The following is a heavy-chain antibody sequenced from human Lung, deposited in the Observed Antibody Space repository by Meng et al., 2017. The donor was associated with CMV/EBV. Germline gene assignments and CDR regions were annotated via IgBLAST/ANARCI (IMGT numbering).Heavy chain of an antibody. D-gene: IGHD6-19*01. V-gene: IGHV4-4*07. Sequence: VQLPESGPGLCTPSETLSLTCTVSGGSISSYYGSWIRQSAGKGLEWIGRIYTSGTTIYHPSLKSRLTLPLDTSKNQFSLKLNSVTAADTAVYYCARAEADTGNFDYWGQGTLVTVSS. CDR3: ARAEADTGNFDY. CDR1: GGSISSYY. J-gene: IGHJ4*02. CDR2: IYTSGTT.